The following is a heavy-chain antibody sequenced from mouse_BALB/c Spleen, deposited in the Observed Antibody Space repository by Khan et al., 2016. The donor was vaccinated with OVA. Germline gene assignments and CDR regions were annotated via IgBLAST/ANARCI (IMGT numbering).Heavy chain of an antibody. CDR1: GYSITGDYA. D-gene: IGHD2-4*01. Sequence: EVQLQESGPGLVKPSQSLSLTCTVTGYSITGDYAWNWIRQCPGNKLEWMGDISYSGSTSYNPSLKSRISITRDTAKNQFFLQLNSVTTEDTATYYCAYDYDGGFAYWGQGTLVTVSA. V-gene: IGHV3-2*02. CDR3: AYDYDGGFAY. J-gene: IGHJ3*01. CDR2: ISYSGST.